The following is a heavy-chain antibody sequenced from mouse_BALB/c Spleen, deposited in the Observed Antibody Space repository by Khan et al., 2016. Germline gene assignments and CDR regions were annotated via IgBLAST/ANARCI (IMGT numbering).Heavy chain of an antibody. CDR1: GYTFSSYW. V-gene: IGHV1-9*01. D-gene: IGHD1-2*01. J-gene: IGHJ1*01. Sequence: QVQLQQSGAELMKPGASVKISCKATGYTFSSYWIEWVKQRPGHGLEWIGEILPGSGSTNYNEKFKGKATFTADTSSNTAYMQLSSLTSEDSAVYCCARKGITTARYFDVWGAGTTVTVSS. CDR2: ILPGSGST. CDR3: ARKGITTARYFDV.